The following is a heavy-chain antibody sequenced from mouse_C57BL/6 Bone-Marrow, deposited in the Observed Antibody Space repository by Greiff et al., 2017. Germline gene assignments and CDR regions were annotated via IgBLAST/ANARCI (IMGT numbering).Heavy chain of an antibody. Sequence: QVQLKQPGAELVKPGASVTLSCKASGYTFTSYWMHWVKQRPGQGLEWIGMIHPNSGSTNYNEKFKSKDTLTVDKSSSTAYMQLSSLTSEDSAVYYCARWLLRGDYWGQGTTLTVSS. J-gene: IGHJ2*01. CDR2: IHPNSGST. CDR3: ARWLLRGDY. CDR1: GYTFTSYW. V-gene: IGHV1-64*01. D-gene: IGHD2-3*01.